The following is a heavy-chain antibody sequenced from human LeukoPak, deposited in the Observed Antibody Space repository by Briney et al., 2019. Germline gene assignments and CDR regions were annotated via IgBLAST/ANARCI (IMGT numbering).Heavy chain of an antibody. Sequence: PGGSLRLSCAASGFTFSSYAMTWVRQAPGKGLEWVSGISGSGGSTYYADSVKGRFTISRDNSKNPLYLQMSSLRAEDTAVYFCVRGYSFGPYGMDVWGQGTTVTVSS. V-gene: IGHV3-23*01. CDR3: VRGYSFGPYGMDV. D-gene: IGHD2-15*01. J-gene: IGHJ6*02. CDR1: GFTFSSYA. CDR2: ISGSGGST.